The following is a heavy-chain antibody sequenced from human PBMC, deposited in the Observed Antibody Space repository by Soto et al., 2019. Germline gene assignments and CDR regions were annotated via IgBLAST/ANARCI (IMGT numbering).Heavy chain of an antibody. D-gene: IGHD6-13*01. V-gene: IGHV3-48*03. CDR3: VRFGGAAAGPGDY. CDR2: ISSSGTTI. J-gene: IGHJ4*01. Sequence: EVQLVESVGGLVQPGGSLRLSCVASDFTFSGYEMNWVRQAPGKGLEWVSYISSSGTTIYYSDSVKGRFTISRDNAKKSLFLQMNSLRAEDTALYYCVRFGGAAAGPGDYWGHGTLVTVSS. CDR1: DFTFSGYE.